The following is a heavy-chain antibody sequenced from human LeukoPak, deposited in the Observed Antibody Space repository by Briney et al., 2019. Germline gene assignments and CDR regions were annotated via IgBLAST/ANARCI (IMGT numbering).Heavy chain of an antibody. D-gene: IGHD4-23*01. CDR2: IRNDGSNK. CDR3: AISGNSVGLCDY. J-gene: IGHJ4*02. Sequence: EGSLRLSCAASGFTFSSYGMSWVRQAPGKGLEWVAFIRNDGSNKYYADSVKGRFTISRDNSKNTLYLQMNSLRAEDTAVYYCAISGNSVGLCDYWGQGTLVTVSS. CDR1: GFTFSSYG. V-gene: IGHV3-30*02.